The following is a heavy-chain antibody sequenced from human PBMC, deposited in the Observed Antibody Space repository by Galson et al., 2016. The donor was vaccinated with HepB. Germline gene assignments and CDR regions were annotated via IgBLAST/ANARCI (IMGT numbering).Heavy chain of an antibody. V-gene: IGHV3-49*03. CDR3: TRDPRYYYDTNASST. CDR2: IRSKTYGGTT. Sequence: SLRLSCAASGFTFGDHAMSWFRQAPGKGLEWVGFIRSKTYGGTTEYAASVKGRFTISRDDSRSVAYLQMNSLKTEDTAVYYCTRDPRYYYDTNASSTWGQGTLVTVSS. CDR1: GFTFGDHA. J-gene: IGHJ5*02. D-gene: IGHD3-22*01.